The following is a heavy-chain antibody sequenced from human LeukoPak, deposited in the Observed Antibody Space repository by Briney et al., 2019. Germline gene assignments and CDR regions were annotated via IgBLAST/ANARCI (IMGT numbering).Heavy chain of an antibody. Sequence: ASVKVSCKASGYTFTSYDINWVRQATGRGLEWMGWMSPNSGNTGYAQKFQGRVTMTRNTSISTAYMELSSLRSEDTAVYYCARSNVAVAGNDYWGQGTLVTVSS. CDR3: ARSNVAVAGNDY. CDR1: GYTFTSYD. J-gene: IGHJ4*02. D-gene: IGHD6-19*01. V-gene: IGHV1-8*01. CDR2: MSPNSGNT.